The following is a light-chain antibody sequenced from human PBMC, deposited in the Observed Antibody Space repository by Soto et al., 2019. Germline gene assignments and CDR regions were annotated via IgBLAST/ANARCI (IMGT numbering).Light chain of an antibody. J-gene: IGLJ1*01. Sequence: QSVLTQPPSASGTPGQRVTISCSTSSSNLGDNTVNWYQHVPGTAPKLLIYSYDQRPPGVPVRFSGSKSGTSASLAISGLQSEDEADYYCAAWDASLDGYVFGTGTKVTVL. CDR3: AAWDASLDGYV. CDR2: SYD. CDR1: SSNLGDNT. V-gene: IGLV1-44*01.